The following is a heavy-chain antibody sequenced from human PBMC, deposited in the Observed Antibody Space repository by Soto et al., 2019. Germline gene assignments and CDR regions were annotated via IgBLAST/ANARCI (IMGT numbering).Heavy chain of an antibody. CDR3: ARSYNWNYMARS. CDR2: INPNSGGT. J-gene: IGHJ4*02. V-gene: IGHV1-2*02. D-gene: IGHD1-7*01. CDR1: GYTFTGYY. Sequence: ASVKVSCKASGYTFTGYYMHWVRQAPGQGLEWMGWINPNSGGTNYAQKFQGRVTMTRDTSISTAYMELSRLRSDDTAVYYCARSYNWNYMARSWGQGTRVTVSS.